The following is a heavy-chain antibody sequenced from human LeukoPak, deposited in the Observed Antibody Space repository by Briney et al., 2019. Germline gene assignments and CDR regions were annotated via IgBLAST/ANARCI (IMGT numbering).Heavy chain of an antibody. CDR2: IKEDGSAK. CDR1: GLSFSSYW. J-gene: IGHJ3*02. V-gene: IGHV3-7*01. D-gene: IGHD2-15*01. Sequence: GGSLRLSCAASGLSFSSYWMTWVRQAPGKGLEWVANIKEDGSAKSYVDSVKGRFTISRDNAKNSLYLQMNSLRVEDTAVYYCARDYDYFSGHNLDAYDIWGQGTTVIVSS. CDR3: ARDYDYFSGHNLDAYDI.